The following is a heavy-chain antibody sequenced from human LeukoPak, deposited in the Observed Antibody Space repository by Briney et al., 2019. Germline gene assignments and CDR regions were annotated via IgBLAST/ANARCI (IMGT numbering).Heavy chain of an antibody. CDR3: RVVGLYYYDSSGYSFQRFNDY. J-gene: IGHJ4*02. CDR2: IYYSGST. V-gene: IGHV4-39*01. Sequence: PSETLSLTCTVSGGSISSSSYYWGWIRQPPGKGLEWIGSIYYSGSTYYNPSLKSRVTISVDTSKNQFSLKLSSVTAADTAVYYCRVVGLYYYDSSGYSFQRFNDYWGQGTLVTVSS. D-gene: IGHD3-22*01. CDR1: GGSISSSSYY.